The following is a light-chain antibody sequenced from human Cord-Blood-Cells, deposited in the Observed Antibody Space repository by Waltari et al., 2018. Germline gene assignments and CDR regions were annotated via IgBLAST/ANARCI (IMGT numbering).Light chain of an antibody. J-gene: IGLJ2*01. V-gene: IGLV2-14*01. Sequence: QSALTQHASVSWSPGQSTTISCTGTSSHHGGYKDVAWYQQHQGKAPKLMIYDVSNRPSGVSNRFSGSKSGNTASLTISGLQAEDEADYYCSSYTSSSTLVVFGGGTKLTVL. CDR2: DVS. CDR3: SSYTSSSTLVV. CDR1: SSHHGGYKD.